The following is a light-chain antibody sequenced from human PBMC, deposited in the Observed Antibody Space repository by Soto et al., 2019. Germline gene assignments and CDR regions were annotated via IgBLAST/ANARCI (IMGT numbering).Light chain of an antibody. CDR2: EVT. V-gene: IGLV2-8*01. CDR3: TSYAGSTHVV. J-gene: IGLJ3*02. CDR1: RSDVGAYNS. Sequence: QSALTQPPSASGSPGQSVTISCTGTRSDVGAYNSVSWYQLHPGKAPKLMIYEVTKRPSGVPDRFSGTKSGNTASLTVSGLQAEDEADYYCTSYAGSTHVVFGEGTKLTVL.